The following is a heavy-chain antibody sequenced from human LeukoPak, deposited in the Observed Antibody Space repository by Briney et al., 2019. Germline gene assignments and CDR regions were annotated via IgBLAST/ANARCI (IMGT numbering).Heavy chain of an antibody. CDR2: IRYDGTTK. J-gene: IGHJ3*02. CDR1: GLTFSNYG. Sequence: GGSLRLSCAASGLTFSNYGMHWVRQTPGKGLEWVTFIRYDGTTKYYADSVKGRFTISRDNSKNTLYLQMNSLRVEDTAVYYCVKEIYCTATTGQGNDAFHIWGQGTVVTVSS. V-gene: IGHV3-30*02. CDR3: VKEIYCTATTGQGNDAFHI. D-gene: IGHD2-8*02.